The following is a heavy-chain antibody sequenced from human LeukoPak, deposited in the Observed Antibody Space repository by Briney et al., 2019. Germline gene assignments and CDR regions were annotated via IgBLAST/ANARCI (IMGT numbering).Heavy chain of an antibody. Sequence: PGRSLRLSCIASGFTFDGYSINWVRQAPGKGLDWVGFIRNKPYGETTEYTASVKGRFTISRDDSKNIAYLQMNSLKTEDTGVYYCTRNGQRAGALYYWGQGTLVTVSS. CDR3: TRNGQRAGALYY. CDR1: GFTFDGYS. D-gene: IGHD6-25*01. CDR2: IRNKPYGETT. V-gene: IGHV3-49*04. J-gene: IGHJ4*02.